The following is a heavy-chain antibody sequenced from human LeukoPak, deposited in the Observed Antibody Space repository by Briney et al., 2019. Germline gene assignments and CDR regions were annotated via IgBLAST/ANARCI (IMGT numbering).Heavy chain of an antibody. Sequence: SETLSLTCAVYGVSFSGYYWSWIRQPPGKGLEWIGEINHSGSTNYNPSLKSRVTISVDTSKNQFSLKLSSVTAADTAMYYCAREFYYDSSFSFDIWGQGTMVTVSS. V-gene: IGHV4-34*01. CDR1: GVSFSGYY. CDR2: INHSGST. CDR3: AREFYYDSSFSFDI. J-gene: IGHJ3*02. D-gene: IGHD3-22*01.